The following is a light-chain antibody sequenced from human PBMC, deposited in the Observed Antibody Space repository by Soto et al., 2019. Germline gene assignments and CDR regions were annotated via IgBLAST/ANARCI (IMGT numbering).Light chain of an antibody. V-gene: IGKV3D-15*01. Sequence: IVMTQAAATLSVYPGEGVTLSCRASENVGTNLAWYQQKPGQAPRLLMYGSSTRATGIPATFSGSGSGTEFTLTISSLQSEESAVYYCQQYNNWGLSFGGGTKVDIK. CDR2: GSS. J-gene: IGKJ4*01. CDR3: QQYNNWGLS. CDR1: ENVGTN.